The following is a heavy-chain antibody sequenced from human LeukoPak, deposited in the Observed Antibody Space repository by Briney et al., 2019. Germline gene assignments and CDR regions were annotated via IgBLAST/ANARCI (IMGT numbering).Heavy chain of an antibody. J-gene: IGHJ4*02. D-gene: IGHD6-13*01. CDR1: GGAISSYY. Sequence: SETLSLTCTVSGGAISSYYWSWLRQPPGKGLEWIGYIYYSGNTHYNPSLTSRLTLSVDTSKNQFSLELRSVTAADTAVYLCARGRWQQVKGTFYQWGQGTLVTVSS. CDR2: IYYSGNT. CDR3: ARGRWQQVKGTFYQ. V-gene: IGHV4-59*01.